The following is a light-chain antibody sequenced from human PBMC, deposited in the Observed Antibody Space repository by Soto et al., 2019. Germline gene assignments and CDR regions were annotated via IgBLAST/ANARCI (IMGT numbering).Light chain of an antibody. CDR2: SAS. V-gene: IGKV1-27*01. CDR3: QKFNTAPLT. J-gene: IGKJ5*01. CDR1: QDISVY. Sequence: DIQMTQSPSSLSASVGDRVTITCRASQDISVYLAWYRQKPGKVPKLLIYSASTLQSGVPSRFSGSGSGTDFTLTISSLQPEDVATYYCQKFNTAPLTFGQGTRLEIE.